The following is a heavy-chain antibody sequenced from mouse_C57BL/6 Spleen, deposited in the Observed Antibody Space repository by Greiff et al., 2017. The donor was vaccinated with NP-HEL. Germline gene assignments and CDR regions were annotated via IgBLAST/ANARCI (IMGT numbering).Heavy chain of an antibody. CDR2: IDPETGGT. V-gene: IGHV1-15*01. J-gene: IGHJ4*01. CDR1: GYTFTDYE. CDR3: TRYLWGYAMDY. D-gene: IGHD1-1*02. Sequence: QVQLQQSGAELVRPGASVTLSCKASGYTFTDYEMHWVKQTPVHGLEWIGAIDPETGGTAYNQKFKGKAILTADKSSSTAYMELRSLTSEDSAVYYCTRYLWGYAMDYWGQGTSVTVSS.